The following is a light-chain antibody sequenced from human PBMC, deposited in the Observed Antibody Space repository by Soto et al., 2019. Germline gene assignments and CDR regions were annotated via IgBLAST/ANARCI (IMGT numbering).Light chain of an antibody. CDR1: HSVSSY. V-gene: IGKV3-11*01. CDR3: QQRSNWPGT. J-gene: IGKJ1*01. Sequence: EIVLTQSPATLSLSPGERATLSCRASHSVSSYLALYQQKPGQAPRLLIYDASNRATGIPARFSGSGSGTDFTLTISSLEPEDFAVYYCQQRSNWPGTFGQGTKVDIK. CDR2: DAS.